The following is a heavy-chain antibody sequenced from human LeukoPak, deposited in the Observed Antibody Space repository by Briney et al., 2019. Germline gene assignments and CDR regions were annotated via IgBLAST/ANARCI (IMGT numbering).Heavy chain of an antibody. Sequence: PSETLSLTCTVSGGSISSGGYYWSWIRQHPGKGLEWIGYIYYSGSTYYNPSLKSRVTISVDTSKNQFSLKLSSVTAADTAVYYCARDAVGGGGTGYWGQGTLVTVSS. J-gene: IGHJ4*02. CDR1: GGSISSGGYY. CDR2: IYYSGST. CDR3: ARDAVGGGGTGY. V-gene: IGHV4-31*03. D-gene: IGHD1-26*01.